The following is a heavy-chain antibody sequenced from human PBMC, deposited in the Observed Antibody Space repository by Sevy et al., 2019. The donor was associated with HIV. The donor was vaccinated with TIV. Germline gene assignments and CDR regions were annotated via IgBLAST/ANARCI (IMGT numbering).Heavy chain of an antibody. CDR1: GFTFTEFV. D-gene: IGHD3-22*01. V-gene: IGHV3-23*01. Sequence: GGSLRLSCAASGFTFTEFVMSWVRQAPGKGLEWVSTINSGGGSTYYADSVKGRFIISRDNSQNTLDLQMNSLRAEDTAVYYCAEDVVGGYYDSSGYSDHWGQGTLVTVSS. J-gene: IGHJ4*02. CDR3: AEDVVGGYYDSSGYSDH. CDR2: INSGGGST.